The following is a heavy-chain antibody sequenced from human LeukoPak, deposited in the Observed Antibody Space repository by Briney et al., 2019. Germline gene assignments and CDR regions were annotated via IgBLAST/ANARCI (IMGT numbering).Heavy chain of an antibody. CDR1: GGSISSGAYY. CDR2: IYYSGNT. J-gene: IGHJ4*02. CDR3: ARGSYCGGDCNHILIY. Sequence: PSEPLSLTCTVSGGSISSGAYYWGWIRQPPGRGLEWIGSIYYSGNTYYNPSLKSRVAISVDTSKNQFFLKLRSVTAADTAVYYCARGSYCGGDCNHILIYWGQGTLVTVSS. D-gene: IGHD2-21*02. V-gene: IGHV4-39*07.